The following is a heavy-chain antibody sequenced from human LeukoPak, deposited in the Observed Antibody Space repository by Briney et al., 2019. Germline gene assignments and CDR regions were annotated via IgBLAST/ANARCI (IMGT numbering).Heavy chain of an antibody. CDR3: ARDGPYCSGGSCYGMDV. CDR1: GFTFSSYG. V-gene: IGHV3-21*01. CDR2: ISSSSSYI. Sequence: PGRSLRLSCAASGFTFSSYGMHWVRQAPGKGLEWVSSISSSSSYIYYADSVKGRFTISRDNAKNSLYLQMNSLRAEDTAVYYCARDGPYCSGGSCYGMDVWGQGTTVTVSS. D-gene: IGHD2-15*01. J-gene: IGHJ6*02.